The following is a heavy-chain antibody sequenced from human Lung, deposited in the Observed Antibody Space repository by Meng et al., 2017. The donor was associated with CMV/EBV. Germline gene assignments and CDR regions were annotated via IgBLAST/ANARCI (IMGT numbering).Heavy chain of an antibody. Sequence: PCAASGFTHSSYSMHWVRQAPGKGLEWVAVISYDGSNKYYTDSVKGRFTISTDNSKNTLYLQMISLRAEDTAVYYCARGGYSSSSGAFDIWGQGXMVTVSS. V-gene: IGHV3-30-3*01. D-gene: IGHD6-6*01. CDR2: ISYDGSNK. CDR3: ARGGYSSSSGAFDI. J-gene: IGHJ3*02. CDR1: GFTHSSYS.